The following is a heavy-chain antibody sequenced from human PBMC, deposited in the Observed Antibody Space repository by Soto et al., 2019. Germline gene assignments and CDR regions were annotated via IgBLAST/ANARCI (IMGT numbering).Heavy chain of an antibody. D-gene: IGHD2-15*01. CDR1: GFSVNTYE. CDR3: ASGGSCDY. Sequence: EVQLVESGGGFVQPGGSLRLSCAASGFSVNTYEMNWVRQAPGQGLEWVSYISTSGSTIYYADSVKGRFTISRDNGKNSLYLQMNSLRAEDTAVYYCASGGSCDYWGQGTQVTVSS. J-gene: IGHJ4*02. CDR2: ISTSGSTI. V-gene: IGHV3-48*03.